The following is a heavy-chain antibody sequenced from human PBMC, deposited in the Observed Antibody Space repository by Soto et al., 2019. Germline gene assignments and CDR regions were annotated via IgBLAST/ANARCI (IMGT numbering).Heavy chain of an antibody. CDR3: ARVAPRKLTHPFYGMDV. CDR1: GGSTNSGDSY. D-gene: IGHD3-3*02. J-gene: IGHJ6*02. CDR2: IYHSGTT. Sequence: SETLSLTCTVSGGSTNSGDSYWSWIRQPPGKGLEWIGYIYHSGTTYYNPSLKCRVTISLDMSKNQFSLRLSSVIAADTAMYWCARVAPRKLTHPFYGMDVWGQGTTVTVSS. V-gene: IGHV4-30-4*01.